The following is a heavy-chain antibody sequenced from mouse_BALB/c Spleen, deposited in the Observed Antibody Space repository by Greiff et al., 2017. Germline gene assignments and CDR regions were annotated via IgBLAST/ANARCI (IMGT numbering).Heavy chain of an antibody. J-gene: IGHJ1*01. Sequence: VQLQQSGAELVKPGASVKLSCTASGFNIKDTYMHWVKQRPEQGLEWIGRIDPANGNTKYDPKFQGKATITADTSSNTAYLQLSRLTSEDTAVYYCARWYYGSSPYFDVWGAGTTVTVSS. D-gene: IGHD1-1*01. CDR3: ARWYYGSSPYFDV. CDR1: GFNIKDTY. V-gene: IGHV14-3*02. CDR2: IDPANGNT.